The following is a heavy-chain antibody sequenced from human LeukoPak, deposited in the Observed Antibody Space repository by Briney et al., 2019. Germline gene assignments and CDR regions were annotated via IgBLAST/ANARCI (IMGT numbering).Heavy chain of an antibody. Sequence: GGSLRLSCAASGFTFSIYTMNWVRQAPGKGLEWVANIKEDGSKKNYVDSVKGRFTISRDNAKNSLYLQMTSLRAEDTAMYYCATPLDYHDNSGFHQGGDWGQGTLVTVSS. CDR1: GFTFSIYT. D-gene: IGHD3-22*01. CDR3: ATPLDYHDNSGFHQGGD. V-gene: IGHV3-7*03. CDR2: IKEDGSKK. J-gene: IGHJ4*02.